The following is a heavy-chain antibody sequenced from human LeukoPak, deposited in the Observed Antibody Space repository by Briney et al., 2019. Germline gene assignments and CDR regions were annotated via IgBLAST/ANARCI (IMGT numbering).Heavy chain of an antibody. J-gene: IGHJ4*02. D-gene: IGHD1-1*01. Sequence: GGSLRLSCAASGFTFSSYEMNWVRQAPGKGLEWVSYIVGSGTTIYYADSVKGRFTISRDNAKNSLYLQMSSLRAEDTAVYYCVRKLTGTTFFDYWGQGTLVTVSS. CDR3: VRKLTGTTFFDY. CDR2: IVGSGTTI. V-gene: IGHV3-48*03. CDR1: GFTFSSYE.